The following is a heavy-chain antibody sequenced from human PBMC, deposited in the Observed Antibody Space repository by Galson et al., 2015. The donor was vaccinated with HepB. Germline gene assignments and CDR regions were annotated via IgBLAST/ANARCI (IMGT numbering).Heavy chain of an antibody. D-gene: IGHD3-16*02. CDR2: ISSGSTYN. CDR1: GFTFNSYG. J-gene: IGHJ5*02. CDR3: ARRTDDSVWGSYPIDL. V-gene: IGHV3-21*06. Sequence: SLRLSCAASGFTFNSYGMNWVRQSPGKGLEWVSSISSGSTYNYNVDSVRGRFTISRDDAKNSLYLQMNSLRAEDTAVYFCARRTDDSVWGSYPIDLWGQGTLVTVSS.